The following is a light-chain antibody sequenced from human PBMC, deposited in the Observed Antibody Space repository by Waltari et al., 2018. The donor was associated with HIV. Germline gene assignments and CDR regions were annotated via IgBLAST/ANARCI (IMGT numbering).Light chain of an antibody. CDR1: QSVLYRSNNRNY. V-gene: IGKV4-1*01. J-gene: IGKJ1*01. Sequence: DIVMTQSPDSLVVSLGERATINCKSSQSVLYRSNNRNYLAWYQQKPGQPPKLLIYWASTRESGVPDRFSGRGSGTDFTLTSSSLQAEDVAVYYGQQDYSTPWTFGQGTKVEIK. CDR3: QQDYSTPWT. CDR2: WAS.